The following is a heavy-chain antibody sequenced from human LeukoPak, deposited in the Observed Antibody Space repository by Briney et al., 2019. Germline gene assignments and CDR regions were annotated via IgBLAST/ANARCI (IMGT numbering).Heavy chain of an antibody. V-gene: IGHV4-59*08. D-gene: IGHD2-15*01. CDR3: ARRGVDCSGGSCYPGSWFDP. Sequence: PSETLSLTCTVSGGSISSYYWSWIRQPPGKGLEWIGYIYYSGSTNYNPSLKSRVAISVDTSKNQFSLKLSSVTAADTAVYYCARRGVDCSGGSCYPGSWFDPWGQGTLVTVSS. CDR1: GGSISSYY. CDR2: IYYSGST. J-gene: IGHJ5*02.